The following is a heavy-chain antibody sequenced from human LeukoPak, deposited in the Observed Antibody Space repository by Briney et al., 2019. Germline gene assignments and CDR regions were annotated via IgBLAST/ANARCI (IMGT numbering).Heavy chain of an antibody. J-gene: IGHJ4*02. Sequence: GSLRLSCAASGFTFSSYAMSWVRQAPGKGLEWVSAISSSSSYIYYADSVKGRFTISRDNAKNSLYLQMNSLRAEDTAVYYCARRITMVRGAAFDYWGQGTLVTVSS. CDR3: ARRITMVRGAAFDY. D-gene: IGHD3-10*01. CDR1: GFTFSSYA. CDR2: ISSSSSYI. V-gene: IGHV3-21*01.